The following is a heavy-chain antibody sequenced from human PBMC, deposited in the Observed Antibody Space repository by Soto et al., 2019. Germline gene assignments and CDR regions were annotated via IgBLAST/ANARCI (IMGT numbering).Heavy chain of an antibody. Sequence: GGSLRLSCAASGFTFSSYGMHWVRQAPGKGLEWVAVISYDGSNKYYADSVKGRFTISRDNSKNTLYLQMNSLRAEDTAVYYCAKAKYSSDQFYWGFDYWGQGTLVTVSS. D-gene: IGHD6-19*01. CDR2: ISYDGSNK. CDR3: AKAKYSSDQFYWGFDY. CDR1: GFTFSSYG. J-gene: IGHJ4*02. V-gene: IGHV3-30*18.